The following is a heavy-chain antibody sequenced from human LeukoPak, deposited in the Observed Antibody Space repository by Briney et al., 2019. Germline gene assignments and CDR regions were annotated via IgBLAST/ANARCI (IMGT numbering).Heavy chain of an antibody. CDR3: ARQDHYDSSGYYYVSAFDI. Sequence: SETLSLTCAVYGGSFSGYYWSWIRQPPGKGLEWIGEINHSGSTNYNPSLKSRVTISVDTSKNQFSLKLSSVTAADTAVYYCARQDHYDSSGYYYVSAFDIWGQGTMVTVSS. CDR1: GGSFSGYY. CDR2: INHSGST. V-gene: IGHV4-34*01. D-gene: IGHD3-22*01. J-gene: IGHJ3*02.